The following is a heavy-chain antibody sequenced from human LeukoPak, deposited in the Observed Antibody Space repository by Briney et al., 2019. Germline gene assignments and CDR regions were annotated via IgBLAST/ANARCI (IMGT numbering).Heavy chain of an antibody. V-gene: IGHV3-74*01. J-gene: IGHJ4*02. Sequence: GGSLRLSCAASGFTFSSYAMSWVRQAPGKGLVWVSCINNDGSTTRYADSVKGRFTISRDSAKNTLYLQMNSLRAEDTAIYYCVRGDWGSGYWGQGTLVTVSS. CDR1: GFTFSSYA. D-gene: IGHD7-27*01. CDR2: INNDGSTT. CDR3: VRGDWGSGY.